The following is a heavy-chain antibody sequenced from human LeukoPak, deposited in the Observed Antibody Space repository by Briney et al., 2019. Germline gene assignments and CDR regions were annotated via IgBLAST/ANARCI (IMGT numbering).Heavy chain of an antibody. V-gene: IGHV4-39*07. CDR1: GGSISSSSYY. CDR2: IYYSGST. Sequence: PSETLSLTCTVSGGSISSSSYYWGWIRQPPGKGLEWIGSIYYSGSTYYNPSLKSRVTISIDTSKNQFSLNLSSVTAADTAVYYCARDRRASTSRNYYYMDVWGKGTTVTVSS. CDR3: ARDRRASTSRNYYYMDV. D-gene: IGHD2-2*01. J-gene: IGHJ6*03.